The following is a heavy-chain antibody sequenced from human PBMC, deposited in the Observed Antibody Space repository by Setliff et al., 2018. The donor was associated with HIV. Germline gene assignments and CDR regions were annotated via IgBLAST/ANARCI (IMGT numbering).Heavy chain of an antibody. CDR3: ASRKDYGDHTFDY. J-gene: IGHJ4*02. CDR1: GYSFTSYW. Sequence: GESLKISCKGSGYSFTSYWIAWVRQMPGKGLEWMGIIYPADADIKYSPSFQGQVTISVDKSISTAYLQWSSLKASDTAMYYCASRKDYGDHTFDYWGQGTLVTVSS. D-gene: IGHD4-17*01. V-gene: IGHV5-51*01. CDR2: IYPADADI.